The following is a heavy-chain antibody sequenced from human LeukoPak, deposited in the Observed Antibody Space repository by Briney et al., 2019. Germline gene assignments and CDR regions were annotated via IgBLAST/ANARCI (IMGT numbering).Heavy chain of an antibody. CDR2: INHSGST. CDR1: GGSFSGYY. CDR3: ARVAARKFDP. J-gene: IGHJ5*02. V-gene: IGHV4-34*01. Sequence: SETLSLTCAVYGGSFSGYYWSWIRQPPGKGLEWIGEINHSGSTNYNPSLKSRVTISVDTSKNQFSLKLSSVTAADTAVYYCARVAARKFDPWGQGTLVTVSS. D-gene: IGHD6-13*01.